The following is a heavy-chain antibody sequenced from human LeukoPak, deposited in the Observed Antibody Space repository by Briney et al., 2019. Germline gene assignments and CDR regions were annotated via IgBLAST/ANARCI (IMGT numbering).Heavy chain of an antibody. CDR1: GYSFTSHY. V-gene: IGHV1-46*01. CDR2: VNPSRGST. J-gene: IGHJ4*02. CDR3: ARGYSSGFGN. D-gene: IGHD6-19*01. Sequence: ASVKVSCKASGYSFTSHYIHWVRRAPGQGRQWMGIVNPSRGSTSYAQKFQGRVTVTRDTSTSTVYMDLSSLGSEDTAVYYCARGYSSGFGNWGPGTLVTVSS.